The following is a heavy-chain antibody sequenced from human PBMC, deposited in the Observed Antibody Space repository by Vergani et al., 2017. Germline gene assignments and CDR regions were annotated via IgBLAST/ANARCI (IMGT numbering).Heavy chain of an antibody. CDR1: GGTFSSYA. CDR3: ARSRKLRYSGSYGDAFDI. D-gene: IGHD1-26*01. Sequence: QVQLVQSGAEVKKPGSSVKVSGKASGGTFSSYAISWVRQAPGQGLEWMGGIIPIFGTANYAQKFQGRVTITADESTSTAYMELSSLRSEDTAVYYCARSRKLRYSGSYGDAFDIWGQGTMVTVSS. V-gene: IGHV1-69*12. J-gene: IGHJ3*02. CDR2: IIPIFGTA.